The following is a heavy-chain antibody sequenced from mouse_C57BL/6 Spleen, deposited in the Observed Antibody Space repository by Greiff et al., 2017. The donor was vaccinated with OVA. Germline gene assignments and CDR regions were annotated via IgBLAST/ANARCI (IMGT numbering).Heavy chain of an antibody. D-gene: IGHD1-1*01. CDR3: ASYGSSPPWFAY. J-gene: IGHJ3*01. Sequence: EVQLQQSGPELVKPGASVKISCKASGYTFTDYYMNWVKQSHGKSLEWIGDINPNNGGTSYNQKFKGKATLTVDKSSSTAYMERRSLTSEDSAVYYCASYGSSPPWFAYWGQGTLVTVSA. CDR1: GYTFTDYY. CDR2: INPNNGGT. V-gene: IGHV1-26*01.